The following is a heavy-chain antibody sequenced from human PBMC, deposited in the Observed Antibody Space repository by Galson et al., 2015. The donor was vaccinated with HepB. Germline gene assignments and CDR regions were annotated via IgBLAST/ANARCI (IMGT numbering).Heavy chain of an antibody. J-gene: IGHJ4*02. V-gene: IGHV1-18*01. Sequence: SVKVSCKASGYTFTSYGISWVRQAPGQGPEWMGWISAYNGNTNYAQKLQGRVTMTTDTSTSTAYMELRSLRSDDTAVYYCARDLYPRKRDTLTVTTGRPDYWGQGTLVTVSS. CDR3: ARDLYPRKRDTLTVTTGRPDY. CDR1: GYTFTSYG. D-gene: IGHD4-17*01. CDR2: ISAYNGNT.